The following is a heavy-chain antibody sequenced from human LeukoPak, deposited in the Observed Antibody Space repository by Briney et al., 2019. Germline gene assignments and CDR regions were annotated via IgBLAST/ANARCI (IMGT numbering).Heavy chain of an antibody. Sequence: GGSLRLSCAASGFTFSSYAMSWIRQAPGKGLEWVSAVSGSGGSTYYAHSVKGRFTISRDNSKNTLYLQMNSLRAEDTAVYYSAKVGGRCSSTSCYVGPVRYYFDYWGQGTLVTVSS. V-gene: IGHV3-23*01. D-gene: IGHD2-2*01. CDR3: AKVGGRCSSTSCYVGPVRYYFDY. CDR1: GFTFSSYA. CDR2: VSGSGGST. J-gene: IGHJ4*02.